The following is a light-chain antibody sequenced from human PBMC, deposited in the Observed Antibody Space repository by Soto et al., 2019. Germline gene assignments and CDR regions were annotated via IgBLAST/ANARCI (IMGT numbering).Light chain of an antibody. CDR2: TAS. CDR1: QGISNY. CDR3: QKYNSAPWT. V-gene: IGKV1-27*01. Sequence: DIQMTQSPSSLSASVGDRVTITCRASQGISNYLAWYQQKPGKAPKLLIYTASTLRSGVPSRFSGSGSGTDFTLTISSLQPEDVATYYSQKYNSAPWTFGSGTKLDIK. J-gene: IGKJ1*01.